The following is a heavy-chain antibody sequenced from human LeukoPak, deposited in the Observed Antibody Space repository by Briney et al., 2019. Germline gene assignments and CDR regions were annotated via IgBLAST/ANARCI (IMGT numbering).Heavy chain of an antibody. D-gene: IGHD1-26*01. J-gene: IGHJ2*01. V-gene: IGHV1-18*01. CDR2: ISAYNGNT. CDR1: GYTFTSYG. CDR3: ARGSSGSYPGYFDL. Sequence: GAAVNVSCKASGYTFTSYGISWVRQAPGQGLEWMGWISAYNGNTNYAQKLQGRVTMTTDTSTSTAYMELRSLRSDDTAVYYCARGSSGSYPGYFDLWGRGTLVTVSS.